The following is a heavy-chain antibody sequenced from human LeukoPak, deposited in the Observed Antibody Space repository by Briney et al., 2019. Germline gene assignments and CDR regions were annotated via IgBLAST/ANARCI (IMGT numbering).Heavy chain of an antibody. CDR3: ARDYGDYNFDY. D-gene: IGHD4-17*01. V-gene: IGHV3-74*01. CDR1: GFTFSSYW. CDR2: INSDGSST. J-gene: IGHJ4*02. Sequence: PGGSLRLSCVASGFTFSSYWMHWVRQAPGKGLVWVSRINSDGSSTSYADSVKGRFTISRDNAKNTLYLQMNSLRAEDTAVYYCARDYGDYNFDYWGQGTLVTVSS.